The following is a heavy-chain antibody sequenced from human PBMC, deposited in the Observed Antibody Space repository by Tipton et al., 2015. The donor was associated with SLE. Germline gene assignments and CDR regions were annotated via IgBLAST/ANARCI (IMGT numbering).Heavy chain of an antibody. CDR1: GESFSGYY. Sequence: TLSLTCAVYGESFSGYYWSWIRQSPGKGLEWIGEINHSGHTNYNPSLKSRVTISVDTSKNQFSLKLTSVTAADTAIYYCARESDYTMVWDTWGQGTLVTVSS. CDR3: ARESDYTMVWDT. CDR2: INHSGHT. V-gene: IGHV4-34*01. J-gene: IGHJ5*02. D-gene: IGHD2-2*02.